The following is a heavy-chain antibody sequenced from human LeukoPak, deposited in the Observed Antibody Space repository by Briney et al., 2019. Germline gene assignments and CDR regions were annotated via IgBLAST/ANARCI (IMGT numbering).Heavy chain of an antibody. CDR2: IYYTGST. CDR1: GGSISSYY. Sequence: PSETLSLTCTVSGGSISSYYWSWIRQPPGKGLEWIGYIYYTGSTNYNPSLKSRVTISVDTSRNQFSLKLSSVTAADTAVYYCARVDSSNWYEYRGYFDYWGQGTLVTVSS. D-gene: IGHD6-13*01. V-gene: IGHV4-59*01. J-gene: IGHJ4*02. CDR3: ARVDSSNWYEYRGYFDY.